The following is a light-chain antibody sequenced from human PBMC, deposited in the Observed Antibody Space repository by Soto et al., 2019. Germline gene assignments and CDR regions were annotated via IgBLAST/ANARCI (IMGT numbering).Light chain of an antibody. CDR2: DAS. V-gene: IGKV3D-20*02. CDR1: QTVRNNY. CDR3: QQRSNGPLSLT. J-gene: IGKJ4*01. Sequence: EFVLTQSPGTLSLSPGARATLSCRASQTVRNNYLAWYQQKPGQAPRLLIYDASSRATGIPDRFSGGGSGTDFTLTISSLEPEDFAVYYCQQRSNGPLSLTFGGGTKV.